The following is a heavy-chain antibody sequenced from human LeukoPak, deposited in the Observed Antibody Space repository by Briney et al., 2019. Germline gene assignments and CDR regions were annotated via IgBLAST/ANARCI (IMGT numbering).Heavy chain of an antibody. V-gene: IGHV3-23*01. Sequence: GGSLRLSCAASGFTFSSYSMNWVRQAPGKGLEWVSAISGSGGSTYYADSVKGRFTISRDNSKNTLYLQMNSLRAEDTAVYYCAKVSSDSSGYTLFDYWGQGTLVTVSS. CDR3: AKVSSDSSGYTLFDY. D-gene: IGHD3-22*01. J-gene: IGHJ4*02. CDR1: GFTFSSYS. CDR2: ISGSGGST.